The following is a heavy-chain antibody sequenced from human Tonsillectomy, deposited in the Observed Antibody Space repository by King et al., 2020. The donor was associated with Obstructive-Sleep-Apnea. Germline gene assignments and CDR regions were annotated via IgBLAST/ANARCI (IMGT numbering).Heavy chain of an antibody. Sequence: VQLQESGPGLVTPSETLSLTCTVSVYSISSGYYWGWIRQPPGKGLEWIGSIYHSGSTYYNPSLKSRVTLSVDTSKNQFSLKLTSVTAADTAVYYCARAAGGGYPRFDYWGRGTLVTVSS. CDR2: IYHSGST. CDR3: ARAAGGGYPRFDY. V-gene: IGHV4-38-2*02. D-gene: IGHD1-26*01. J-gene: IGHJ4*02. CDR1: VYSISSGYY.